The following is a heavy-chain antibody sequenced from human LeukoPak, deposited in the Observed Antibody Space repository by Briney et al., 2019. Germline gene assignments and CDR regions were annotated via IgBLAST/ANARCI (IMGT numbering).Heavy chain of an antibody. D-gene: IGHD1-26*01. CDR1: GFTFSSYS. J-gene: IGHJ4*02. Sequence: GGSLRLSCAASGFTFSSYSMNWVRQAPGKGLGGVSYISSSSSTIYYADSVKGRFTISRDNAKNSLYLKMNSLRAEDTAVYYCARDPRPSMGATNVDYWDQGTLVTVSS. CDR3: ARDPRPSMGATNVDY. V-gene: IGHV3-48*04. CDR2: ISSSSSTI.